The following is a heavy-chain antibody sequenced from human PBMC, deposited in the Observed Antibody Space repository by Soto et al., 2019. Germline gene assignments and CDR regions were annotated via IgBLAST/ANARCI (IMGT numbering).Heavy chain of an antibody. Sequence: QVQLVQSGAEVKKPGASVKVSCKASGYTFTSYGISWVRQAPGQGREWMGWISADNGNTNYAQKLQGRVTMTPDTSTSTAYMELRSLRSDDTAVYYCARDRPRDFWSGFDAFDIWGQGKMGTVSS. CDR1: GYTFTSYG. J-gene: IGHJ3*02. CDR3: ARDRPRDFWSGFDAFDI. CDR2: ISADNGNT. V-gene: IGHV1-18*01. D-gene: IGHD3-3*01.